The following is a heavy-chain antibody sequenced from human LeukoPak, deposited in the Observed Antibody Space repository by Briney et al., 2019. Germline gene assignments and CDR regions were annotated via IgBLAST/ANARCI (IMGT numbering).Heavy chain of an antibody. V-gene: IGHV3-23*01. CDR1: GFTSGLTFGNYA. Sequence: PGGSLRLSCGASGFTSGLTFGNYAMSWVRQAPGKGLEWVATIGGVGGDTYYADTVNGRFTISRDNSKNTLFLQMNGLRAEDTAVYHCAKDRSCSGSSCNVGSWAQGTMVTVSS. D-gene: IGHD2-2*01. CDR2: IGGVGGDT. CDR3: AKDRSCSGSSCNVGS. J-gene: IGHJ3*01.